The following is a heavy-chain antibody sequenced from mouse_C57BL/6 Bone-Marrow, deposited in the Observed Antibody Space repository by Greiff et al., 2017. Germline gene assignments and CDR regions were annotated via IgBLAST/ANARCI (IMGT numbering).Heavy chain of an antibody. Sequence: EVKLVESGGGLVKPGGSLKLSCAASGFTFSDYGMHWVRQAPEKGLEWVAYISSGSSTIYYADTVKGRFTISRDNAKNTLFLQMTSLRSEDTAMYYCARKALYYYGSRYWYFDVWGTGTTVTVSS. CDR3: ARKALYYYGSRYWYFDV. V-gene: IGHV5-17*01. CDR2: ISSGSSTI. CDR1: GFTFSDYG. J-gene: IGHJ1*03. D-gene: IGHD1-1*01.